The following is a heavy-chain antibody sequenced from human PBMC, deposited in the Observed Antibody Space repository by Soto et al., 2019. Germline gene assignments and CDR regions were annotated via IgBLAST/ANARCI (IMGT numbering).Heavy chain of an antibody. D-gene: IGHD3-3*01. CDR2: IWYDGSNK. CDR3: ARGGADFWSCSYTEVDYYYYYMDV. CDR1: GFTFSSYG. V-gene: IGHV3-33*01. J-gene: IGHJ6*03. Sequence: QVQLVESGGGVVQPGRSLSLSCAASGFTFSSYGMHWVRQAPGKGLEWVAVIWYDGSNKYYADSVKGRFTISRDNSKNTLYLQMNSLRAEDTAVYYCARGGADFWSCSYTEVDYYYYYMDVWGKGTTVTVSS.